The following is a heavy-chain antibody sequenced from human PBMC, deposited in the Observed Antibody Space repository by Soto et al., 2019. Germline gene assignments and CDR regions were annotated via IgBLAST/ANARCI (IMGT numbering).Heavy chain of an antibody. CDR3: ARELWDSNYRHSWFDP. Sequence: HPGGPLRLSGAASVFTCSSYEMNWVRQAPGKGLEWVSYISSSGSTIYYADSVKGRFTISRDNAKNSLYLQMNSLRAEDTAVYYCARELWDSNYRHSWFDPWGQGTLVTVSS. D-gene: IGHD4-4*01. CDR1: VFTCSSYE. CDR2: ISSSGSTI. V-gene: IGHV3-48*03. J-gene: IGHJ5*02.